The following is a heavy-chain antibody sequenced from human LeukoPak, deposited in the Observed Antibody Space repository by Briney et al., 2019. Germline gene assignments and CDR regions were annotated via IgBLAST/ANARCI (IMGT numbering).Heavy chain of an antibody. CDR2: ISGSGGST. Sequence: GGSLRLSCAASGFTFSSYGISWVRQAPGKGLEWVSAISGSGGSTYYADSVKGRFTISRDNFKNTLYLQMNSLRAEDTAVYYCAKVPNSGSYFDYWGQGTLVTVSS. D-gene: IGHD3-10*01. J-gene: IGHJ4*02. CDR1: GFTFSSYG. V-gene: IGHV3-23*01. CDR3: AKVPNSGSYFDY.